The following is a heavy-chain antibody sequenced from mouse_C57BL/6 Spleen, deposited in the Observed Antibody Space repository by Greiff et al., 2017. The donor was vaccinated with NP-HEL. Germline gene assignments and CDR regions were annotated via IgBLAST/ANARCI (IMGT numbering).Heavy chain of an antibody. V-gene: IGHV6-6*01. CDR3: TSRFYGYDGGFAY. Sequence: EVQVVESGGGLVQPGGSMKLSCAASGFTFSDAWMDWVRQSPEKGLEWVAEIRNKANNHATYYAESVKGRFTISRDDSKSSVYLQMNSLRAEDTGIYYCTSRFYGYDGGFAYWGQGTLVTVSA. CDR1: GFTFSDAW. D-gene: IGHD2-2*01. J-gene: IGHJ3*01. CDR2: IRNKANNHAT.